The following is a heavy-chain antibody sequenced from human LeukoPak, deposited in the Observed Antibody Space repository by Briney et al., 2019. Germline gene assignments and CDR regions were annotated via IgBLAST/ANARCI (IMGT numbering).Heavy chain of an antibody. Sequence: PSETLSLTCAVYGGSFSDYYWSWIRQPPGKGLEWIGEINHSGSSNYNPSLKSRVTISVDTSKNQFFLKVNSVTAADTAVYYCARLRYSHKSSYYTDVWGKGTTVTISS. D-gene: IGHD2-15*01. CDR3: ARLRYSHKSSYYTDV. CDR2: INHSGSS. CDR1: GGSFSDYY. J-gene: IGHJ6*03. V-gene: IGHV4-34*01.